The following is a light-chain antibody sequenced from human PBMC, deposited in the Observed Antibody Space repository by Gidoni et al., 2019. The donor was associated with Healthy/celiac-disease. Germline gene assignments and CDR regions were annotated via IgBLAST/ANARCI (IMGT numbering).Light chain of an antibody. CDR3: QSYDSSLSGSV. V-gene: IGLV1-40*01. CDR2: GNS. Sequence: QSVLTQPPSASGPPAPTVTISCTGSRPNIGAGYYVHWYQQLPGTAPKLLIYGNSNRPSGVPDRVSGSKSGTSASLAITGLQAEDEADYYCQSYDSSLSGSVFGTGTKVTVL. CDR1: RPNIGAGYY. J-gene: IGLJ1*01.